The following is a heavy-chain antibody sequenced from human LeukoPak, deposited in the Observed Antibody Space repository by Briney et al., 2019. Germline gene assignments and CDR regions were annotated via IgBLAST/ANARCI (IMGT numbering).Heavy chain of an antibody. V-gene: IGHV1-18*01. D-gene: IGHD6-13*01. CDR2: ISANTGNT. CDR3: ARDSPYSSRTFDY. CDR1: GYTFTNYG. Sequence: ASVKVSCKASGYTFTNYGLFWVRQGPGQGLEWVGWISANTGNTKFLQNFKGRVTMTTDTATSTAYMELRSLRSDDTAVYYCARDSPYSSRTFDYWGQGTLVTVSS. J-gene: IGHJ4*02.